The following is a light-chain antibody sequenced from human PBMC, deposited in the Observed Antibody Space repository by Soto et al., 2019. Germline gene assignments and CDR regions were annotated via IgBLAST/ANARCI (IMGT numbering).Light chain of an antibody. CDR2: WAS. V-gene: IGKV4-1*01. J-gene: IGKJ1*01. CDR1: QSILYTSDNKSY. Sequence: DIVMTQSPDSLAVSLGERATINCMSSQSILYTSDNKSYLAWYQQKPGQPPKLLFYWASMRGSGVPDRFSGSGSGTHFTLIISTLQAEDVAVYYCQQYYSIPRTFGQGTKVEIK. CDR3: QQYYSIPRT.